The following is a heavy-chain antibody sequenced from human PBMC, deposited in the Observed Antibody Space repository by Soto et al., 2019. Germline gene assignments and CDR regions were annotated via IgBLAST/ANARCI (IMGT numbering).Heavy chain of an antibody. CDR2: IIPIFGTA. J-gene: IGHJ3*02. CDR1: GGTFSSYA. D-gene: IGHD4-17*01. Sequence: QVQLVQSGAEVKKPGSSVKVSRKASGGTFSSYAISWVRQAPGQGLEWMGGIIPIFGTANYAQKFQGRVTITADESTSTAYMELSSLRSEDTAVYYCARDLINYGGNSGSLAAFDIWGQGTMVTVSS. V-gene: IGHV1-69*12. CDR3: ARDLINYGGNSGSLAAFDI.